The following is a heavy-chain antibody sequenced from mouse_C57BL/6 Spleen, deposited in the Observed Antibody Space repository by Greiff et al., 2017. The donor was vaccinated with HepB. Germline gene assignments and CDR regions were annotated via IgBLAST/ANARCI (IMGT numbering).Heavy chain of an antibody. CDR1: GYTFTDYE. Sequence: VQVVESGAELVRPGASVTLSCKASGYTFTDYEMHWVKQTPVHGLEWIGAIDPETGGTAYNQKFKGKAILTADKSSSTAYMELRSLTSEDSAVYYCTGITTVVAPWYFDVWGTGTTVTVSS. CDR3: TGITTVVAPWYFDV. V-gene: IGHV1-15*01. D-gene: IGHD1-1*01. J-gene: IGHJ1*03. CDR2: IDPETGGT.